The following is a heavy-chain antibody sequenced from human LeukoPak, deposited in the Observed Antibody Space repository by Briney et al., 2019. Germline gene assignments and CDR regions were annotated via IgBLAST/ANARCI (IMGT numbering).Heavy chain of an antibody. CDR1: GGSISSGDYY. J-gene: IGHJ4*02. CDR2: ISYSGNT. D-gene: IGHD2-2*01. V-gene: IGHV4-30-4*01. CDR3: ARDRSLVAVGEFAY. Sequence: SETLSLTCTVSGGSISSGDYYWSWIRQPPGKGLEWIGYISYSGNTYYNPSLESRVTMSVDTSKNQFSLKLSSVTAADTAVYYCARDRSLVAVGEFAYWGQGTLVSVSS.